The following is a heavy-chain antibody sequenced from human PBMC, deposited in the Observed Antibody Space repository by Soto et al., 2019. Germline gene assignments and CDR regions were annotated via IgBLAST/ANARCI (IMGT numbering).Heavy chain of an antibody. Sequence: QVQLQESGPGQVKSSETLSLTCTVSGGSMTSYYWSWIRKSAGKGLEWIGRIYISGLTNYNPSLGGGVPRSVDRSKTRFPRRWGLLTAGAPPVYYCVGDKGGIKERGFAPGGQGTLVSV. CDR1: GGSMTSYY. CDR2: IYISGLT. J-gene: IGHJ5*02. V-gene: IGHV4-4*07. CDR3: VGDKGGIKERGFAP. D-gene: IGHD3-10*01.